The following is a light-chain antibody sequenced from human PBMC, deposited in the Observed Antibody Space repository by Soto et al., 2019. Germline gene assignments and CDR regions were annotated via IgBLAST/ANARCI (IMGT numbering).Light chain of an antibody. CDR1: SSNIGSNY. CDR2: SNN. J-gene: IGLJ3*02. V-gene: IGLV1-47*02. CDR3: QAYDYSLTAFV. Sequence: QSALTQPPSASGTPGQRVTISCSGSSSNIGSNYVYWYQQLPGTAPKLLIYSNNQRPSGVPDRFSGSKSGTSASLAITGLQAEDEADYYCQAYDYSLTAFVFGGGTKLTVL.